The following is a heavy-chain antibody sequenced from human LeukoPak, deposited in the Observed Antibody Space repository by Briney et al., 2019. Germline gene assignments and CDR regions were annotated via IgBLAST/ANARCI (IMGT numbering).Heavy chain of an antibody. CDR2: INHSGST. D-gene: IGHD6-13*01. CDR3: ASPRAERSTWYAVDY. V-gene: IGHV4-34*01. CDR1: GGSFSGYY. J-gene: IGHJ4*02. Sequence: SETLSLTCAVYGGSFSGYYWSWIRQPPGKGLEWIGEINHSGSTNYNPSLKSRVTISVDKSKNQFSLKLSSVTAADTAVYYCASPRAERSTWYAVDYWGQGTLVTVSA.